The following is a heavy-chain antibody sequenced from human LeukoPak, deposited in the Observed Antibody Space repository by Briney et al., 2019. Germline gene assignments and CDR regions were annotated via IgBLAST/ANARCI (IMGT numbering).Heavy chain of an antibody. Sequence: GGYLRLFCAASGFTFSSYSMKWVGQAQGKGVEWVSSISTISSYLYYAASLKRPFTISNHNSKSSLYLQMNSLRAEDTAVYYCATGTSAAPRGSDYWGQGTLVTVSS. CDR3: ATGTSAAPRGSDY. J-gene: IGHJ4*02. V-gene: IGHV3-21*01. CDR2: ISTISSYL. CDR1: GFTFSSYS. D-gene: IGHD6-6*01.